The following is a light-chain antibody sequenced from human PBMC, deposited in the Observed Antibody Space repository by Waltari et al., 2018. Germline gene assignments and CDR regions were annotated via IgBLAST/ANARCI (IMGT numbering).Light chain of an antibody. Sequence: IQMTHSPSSLSASVGVRVTGNCRASQGINNYLAWFQQKPGKAPKSLNYDASTLYSGVSSNVSGSESGTDFTRTISSRQPDDIGTYYGEQYNIDPATLGGGTKVEMK. V-gene: IGKV1-16*02. CDR1: QGINNY. CDR3: EQYNIDPAT. CDR2: DAS. J-gene: IGKJ4*02.